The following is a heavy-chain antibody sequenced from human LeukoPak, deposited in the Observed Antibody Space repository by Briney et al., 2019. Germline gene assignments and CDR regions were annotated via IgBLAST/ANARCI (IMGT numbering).Heavy chain of an antibody. CDR1: GYTFTGYY. V-gene: IGHV1-2*02. CDR2: INPNSGDT. CDR3: ARSIIGVLRFLEWLPKYYYYYYMDV. D-gene: IGHD3-3*01. Sequence: ASVKVSCKASGYTFTGYYMHWVRQAPGQGLEWMGWINPNSGDTNYGQKFQGRVTMTRDTSISTAYMELSRLRSDDTAVYYCARSIIGVLRFLEWLPKYYYYYYMDVWGKGTTVTVSS. J-gene: IGHJ6*03.